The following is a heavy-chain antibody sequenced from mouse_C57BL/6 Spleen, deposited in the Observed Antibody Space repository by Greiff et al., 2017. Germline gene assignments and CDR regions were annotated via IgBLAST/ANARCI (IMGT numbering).Heavy chain of an antibody. D-gene: IGHD2-3*01. CDR2: ISPGDGDT. V-gene: IGHV1-82*01. CDR1: GYAFSSSW. J-gene: IGHJ1*03. CDR3: ARSVYDGYWYFDV. Sequence: QVQLQQSGPELVKPGASVKISCKASGYAFSSSWMNWVKQRPGKGLEWIGRISPGDGDTNYNGKFKGKATLTADKSSSTAYMQLSSLTSEDSAVYFCARSVYDGYWYFDVWGTGTTVTVSS.